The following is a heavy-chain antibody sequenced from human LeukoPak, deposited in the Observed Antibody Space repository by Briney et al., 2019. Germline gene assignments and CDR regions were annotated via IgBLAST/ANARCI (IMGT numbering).Heavy chain of an antibody. J-gene: IGHJ6*03. CDR3: ARATARSSSWYTPYFYYMDV. V-gene: IGHV4-59*01. Sequence: SETLSLTCTVSGGSISSYYWSWIRQPPGKGLEWIGCISYNGSTNHNPSLKSRVTISVDTSKNRFSLKLSSVTAADTAVYYCARATARSSSWYTPYFYYMDVWAKGTTVTVSS. CDR2: ISYNGST. D-gene: IGHD6-13*01. CDR1: GGSISSYY.